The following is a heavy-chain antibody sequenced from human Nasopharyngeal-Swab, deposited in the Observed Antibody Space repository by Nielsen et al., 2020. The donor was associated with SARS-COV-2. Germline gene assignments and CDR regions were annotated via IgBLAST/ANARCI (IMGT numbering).Heavy chain of an antibody. D-gene: IGHD6-19*01. Sequence: GESLKISCAASGFTFSDNYMSWVRQAPGKGLEWVSVIYSGGSTYYADSVKGRFTISRDNSKNTLYLQMNSLRAEDTAVYYCARWMAGHYGMDVWGQGTTVTVSS. CDR3: ARWMAGHYGMDV. CDR1: GFTFSDNY. V-gene: IGHV3-53*01. J-gene: IGHJ6*02. CDR2: IYSGGST.